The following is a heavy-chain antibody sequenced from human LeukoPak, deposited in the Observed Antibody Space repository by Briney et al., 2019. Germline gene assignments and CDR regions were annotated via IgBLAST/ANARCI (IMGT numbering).Heavy chain of an antibody. Sequence: GGSLRLSCAASGFTFSSYAMTWVRQAPGKGLEWVSTISGSGSSTYSADSVKGRFTISRDSSENTLYLQMNSLRAEDTAVYYCAKGTDVGATTDFDYWGQGTLVTVSS. D-gene: IGHD1-26*01. CDR3: AKGTDVGATTDFDY. CDR2: ISGSGSST. J-gene: IGHJ4*02. V-gene: IGHV3-23*01. CDR1: GFTFSSYA.